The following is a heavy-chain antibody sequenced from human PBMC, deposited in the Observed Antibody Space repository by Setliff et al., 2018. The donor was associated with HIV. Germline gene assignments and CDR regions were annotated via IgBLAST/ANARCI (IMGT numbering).Heavy chain of an antibody. V-gene: IGHV3-49*04. J-gene: IGHJ4*02. CDR3: TSAFADYAYWYFDY. Sequence: GGSLRLSCTASGFTFGDYAMSWVRQAPGKGLEWVGFIRSKTYGGTTEYAASVKGRFTISRDDSKSIAYLQMNSLKTEDTAVYYCTSAFADYAYWYFDYWGQGTLVTVSS. CDR1: GFTFGDYA. CDR2: IRSKTYGGTT. D-gene: IGHD2-8*02.